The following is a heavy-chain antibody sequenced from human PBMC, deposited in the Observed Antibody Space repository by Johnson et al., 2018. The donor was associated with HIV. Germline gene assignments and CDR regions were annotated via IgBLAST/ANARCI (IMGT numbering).Heavy chain of an antibody. V-gene: IGHV3-11*04. CDR3: ARAGRLRYFDWLLSAFDI. Sequence: QVQLVESGGGLVKPGGSLRLSCAASGFTFSDYYMSWIRQAPGKGPEWISYIRSSGSTIYYADSVKGRFTISRDNAKNSLYLQMNSLRAEDTAVYYCARAGRLRYFDWLLSAFDIWGQGTMVTVSS. D-gene: IGHD3-9*01. CDR1: GFTFSDYY. J-gene: IGHJ3*02. CDR2: IRSSGSTI.